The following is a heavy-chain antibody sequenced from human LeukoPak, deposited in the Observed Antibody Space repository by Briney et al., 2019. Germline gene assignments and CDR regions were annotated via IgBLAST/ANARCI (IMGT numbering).Heavy chain of an antibody. CDR1: GFTFSSYE. V-gene: IGHV3-48*03. CDR3: ARILWPQGY. CDR2: ISSSGSTI. J-gene: IGHJ4*02. Sequence: PGGSLRLSCAASGFTFSSYEMNWVRQAPGKGLEWVSYISSSGSTIYCADSVKGRFTISRDNAKNSLYLQMNSLRAEDTAVYYCARILWPQGYWGQGTLVTVSS. D-gene: IGHD2-21*01.